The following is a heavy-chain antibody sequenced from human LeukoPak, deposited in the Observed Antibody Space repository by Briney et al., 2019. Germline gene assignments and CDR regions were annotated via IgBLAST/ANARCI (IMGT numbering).Heavy chain of an antibody. CDR1: GGSFSGYY. J-gene: IGHJ4*02. CDR2: INHSGST. D-gene: IGHD2-2*01. CDR3: ARNFIVVADNYFDY. V-gene: IGHV4-34*01. Sequence: PSETLSLTCAVYGGSFSGYYWSWIRQPPGKGLEWIGEINHSGSTNYNPSLKSRVTISVDTSKNQFSLKLSSATAADTAVYYCARNFIVVADNYFDYWGQGTLVTVSS.